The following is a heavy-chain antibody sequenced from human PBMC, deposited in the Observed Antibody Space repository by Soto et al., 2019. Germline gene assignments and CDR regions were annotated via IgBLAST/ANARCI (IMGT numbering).Heavy chain of an antibody. CDR3: AGTDLIAPSRPYYFDY. CDR1: GFSFSDYY. CDR2: ISSSGSVI. D-gene: IGHD3-16*02. V-gene: IGHV3-11*01. Sequence: QVQLVESGGGLVKPGGSLRLSCAASGFSFSDYYMSWIRQAPGKGLEWVSYISSSGSVIYTGDSVKGRFTPSRNNAKHSLYLQMTRRRAEDTAVYYCAGTDLIAPSRPYYFDYWGQGTLVSVSS. J-gene: IGHJ4*02.